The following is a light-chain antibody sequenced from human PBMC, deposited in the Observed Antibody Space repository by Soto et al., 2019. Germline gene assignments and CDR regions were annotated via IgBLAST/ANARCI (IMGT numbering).Light chain of an antibody. CDR3: QQYNSAQAWT. V-gene: IGKV1-27*01. CDR1: QGISNY. CDR2: GAS. Sequence: DIQMTQSPSSLSASVGDRVTITCRASQGISNYLAWYQQKPGKVPKLLIYGASTLQSGVPSRFSGSGSGTDFTLIISSLQPEDVATYYCQQYNSAQAWTFGQGTKVEIK. J-gene: IGKJ1*01.